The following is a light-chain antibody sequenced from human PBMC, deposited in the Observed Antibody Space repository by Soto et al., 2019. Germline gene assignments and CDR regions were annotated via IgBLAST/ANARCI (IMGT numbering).Light chain of an antibody. J-gene: IGKJ4*01. CDR1: QSVSTN. CDR2: VAS. V-gene: IGKV3-15*01. Sequence: EIVMAQSPATLSVSPGERATLSCRASQSVSTNLAWYQQKPGQAPRLLIYVASTRATGIPGRFTGSGSGTEVTLTISSLQSEDFAVYYCQQYNNWPPLTFGGGTKVEIK. CDR3: QQYNNWPPLT.